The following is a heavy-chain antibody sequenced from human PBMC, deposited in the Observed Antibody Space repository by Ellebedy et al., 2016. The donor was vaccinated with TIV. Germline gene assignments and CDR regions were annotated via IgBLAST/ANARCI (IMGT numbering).Heavy chain of an antibody. V-gene: IGHV4-34*01. Sequence: MPSETLSLTFAVYGWSFRGYYWSWIRQPPGKGLEWIGEINHSVSTNYNPSLKSRVTISVDTSKNQFSMKLSSVTAADTAVYYCARGQGVGAPWGQGTLVTVSS. CDR3: ARGQGVGAP. CDR2: INHSVST. D-gene: IGHD1-26*01. J-gene: IGHJ4*02. CDR1: GWSFRGYY.